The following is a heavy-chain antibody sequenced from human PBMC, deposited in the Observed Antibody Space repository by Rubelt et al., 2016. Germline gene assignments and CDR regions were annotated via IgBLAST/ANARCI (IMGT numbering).Heavy chain of an antibody. V-gene: IGHV3-23*04. D-gene: IGHD1-1*01. Sequence: EVQLVESGGGLVQPGGSLRLSCAASGFTFSSYAMSWVRQAPGKGLEWVSAISGGSGSTYYADSVKGRFTISRDNSKNTRYLQMNSLRAEATAVYYCAKVKTGTTGGVGIDYWGQGTLVTVSS. J-gene: IGHJ4*02. CDR2: ISGGSGST. CDR3: AKVKTGTTGGVGIDY. CDR1: GFTFSSYA.